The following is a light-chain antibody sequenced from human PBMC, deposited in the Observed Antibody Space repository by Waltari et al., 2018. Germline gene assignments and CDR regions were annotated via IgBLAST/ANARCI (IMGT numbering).Light chain of an antibody. CDR2: DTS. Sequence: QSVLTQPPSLSGAPGQRVTISCTGSSSSIGAGYYVQWYRPFPGTVPAPLIYDTSSRPAGVPGRFAASKSGTSASLVITGLQAEDEADYFCQSYDKSLSAWVFGAGTKLTVL. CDR3: QSYDKSLSAWV. J-gene: IGLJ3*02. CDR1: SSSIGAGYY. V-gene: IGLV1-40*01.